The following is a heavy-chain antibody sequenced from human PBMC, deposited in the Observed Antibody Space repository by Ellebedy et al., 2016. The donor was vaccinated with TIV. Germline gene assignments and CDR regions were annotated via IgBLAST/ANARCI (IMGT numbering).Heavy chain of an antibody. J-gene: IGHJ6*02. CDR1: GYSFTSYW. CDR3: ARLNTFYGLDV. CDR2: IDPSDSYT. D-gene: IGHD2/OR15-2a*01. V-gene: IGHV5-10-1*01. Sequence: ASVKVSCKGSGYSFTSYWISWVRQMPGKGLEWMGRIDPSDSYTKYSPSFQGHVTISADKSSSTAYLQWSSLKASDTAMYYCARLNTFYGLDVWGQGTTVTVSS.